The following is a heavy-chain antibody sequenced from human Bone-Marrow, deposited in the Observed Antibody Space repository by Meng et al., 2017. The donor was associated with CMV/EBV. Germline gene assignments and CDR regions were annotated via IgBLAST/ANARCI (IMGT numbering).Heavy chain of an antibody. Sequence: GESLKISCTTSGFTFGDYAMTWVRQAPGKGLEWVGFIRSKAYGGTTEYAASVKGRFTISRDDSKSIAYLQMNSLRTDDTAVYFCTGGERDFDCRGQGTLVTVSS. CDR1: GFTFGDYA. CDR3: TGGERDFDC. V-gene: IGHV3-49*04. CDR2: IRSKAYGGTT. J-gene: IGHJ4*02. D-gene: IGHD1-1*01.